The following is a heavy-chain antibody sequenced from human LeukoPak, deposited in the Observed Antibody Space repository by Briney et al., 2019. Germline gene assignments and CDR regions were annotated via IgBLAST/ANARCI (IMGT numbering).Heavy chain of an antibody. D-gene: IGHD3-3*01. CDR1: GFTFSSYS. Sequence: PGGSLRLSCAASGFTFSSYSMNWVRQAPGKGLEWVSYISSSSSTIYYADSVEGRFTISRDNAKNSLYLQMNSLRAEDTAVYYCARGYDFWSGYPPFDYWGQGTLVTVSS. J-gene: IGHJ4*02. CDR3: ARGYDFWSGYPPFDY. CDR2: ISSSSSTI. V-gene: IGHV3-48*01.